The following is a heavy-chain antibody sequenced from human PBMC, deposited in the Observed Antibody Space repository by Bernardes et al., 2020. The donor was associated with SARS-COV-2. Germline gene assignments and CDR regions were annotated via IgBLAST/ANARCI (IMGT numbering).Heavy chain of an antibody. Sequence: GGSLRLSCTTSGFTFGTYAMSWFRQAPGKGLEWVGFIRSKIYSETTEYAASVKGRFTISRDDSRGIAYLQMNSLETEDTAVYYCTRFCGGDCYAPYWGQGTLVTVSS. D-gene: IGHD2-21*02. J-gene: IGHJ4*02. CDR1: GFTFGTYA. CDR3: TRFCGGDCYAPY. CDR2: IRSKIYSETT. V-gene: IGHV3-49*03.